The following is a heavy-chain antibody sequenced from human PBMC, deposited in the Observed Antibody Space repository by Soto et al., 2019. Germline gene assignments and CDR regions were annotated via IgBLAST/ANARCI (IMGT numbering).Heavy chain of an antibody. D-gene: IGHD2-21*01. CDR1: GFTFSDYY. J-gene: IGHJ3*02. Sequence: GGSLRLSCAASGFTFSDYYMSWIRQAPGKGLEWVSYISSSGSTIYYADSVKGRFTISRNNAKNSLYLQMNSLRAEHTYVYYCAGDYSSDGDAFDIWGQGTMVTVSS. CDR2: ISSSGSTI. CDR3: AGDYSSDGDAFDI. V-gene: IGHV3-11*01.